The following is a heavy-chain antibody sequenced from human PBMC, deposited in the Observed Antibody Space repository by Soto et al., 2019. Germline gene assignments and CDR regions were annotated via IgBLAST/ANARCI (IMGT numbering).Heavy chain of an antibody. D-gene: IGHD2-15*01. Sequence: SETLSLTCAVYGGSFSGYYWSWIRQPPGKGLEWIGEINHSGSTNYNPSLKSRVTISVDTSKNQFSLKLSSVTAADTAVYYCARGPPIGYCSGGSCYGWFDPWGQGTLVTVS. J-gene: IGHJ5*02. CDR3: ARGPPIGYCSGGSCYGWFDP. CDR2: INHSGST. V-gene: IGHV4-34*01. CDR1: GGSFSGYY.